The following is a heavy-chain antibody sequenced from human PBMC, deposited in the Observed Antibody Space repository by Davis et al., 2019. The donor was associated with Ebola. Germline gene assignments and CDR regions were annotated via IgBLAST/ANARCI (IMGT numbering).Heavy chain of an antibody. Sequence: AASVKVSCKASGYTFTSYGISWVRQAPGQGLEWMGWISAYNGNTNYAQKLQGRVTMTTDTSTSTDYMELRSLRSDDTAVYYCARGITMRGPGWFDPWGQGTLVTVSS. V-gene: IGHV1-18*04. CDR3: ARGITMRGPGWFDP. CDR2: ISAYNGNT. J-gene: IGHJ5*02. CDR1: GYTFTSYG. D-gene: IGHD3-22*01.